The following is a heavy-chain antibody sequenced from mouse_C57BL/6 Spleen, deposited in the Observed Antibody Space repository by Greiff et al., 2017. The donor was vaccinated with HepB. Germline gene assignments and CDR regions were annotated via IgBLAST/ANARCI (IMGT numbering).Heavy chain of an antibody. CDR2: IRNKANGYTT. CDR1: GFTFTDYY. V-gene: IGHV7-3*01. J-gene: IGHJ2*01. Sequence: EVKLVESGGGLVQPGGSLSLSCAASGFTFTDYYMSWVRQPPGKALEWLGFIRNKANGYTTEYSASVKGRFTISRDNSQSILYLQMNALRAEDSATYYCARSPADISFDYWGQGTTLTVSS. CDR3: ARSPADISFDY.